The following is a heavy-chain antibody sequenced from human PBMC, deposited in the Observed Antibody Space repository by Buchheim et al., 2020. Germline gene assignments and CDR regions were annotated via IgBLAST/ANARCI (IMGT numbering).Heavy chain of an antibody. CDR3: ARDPRGKLPELGWHYGMDV. V-gene: IGHV3-48*04. CDR2: ISSSGSTI. J-gene: IGHJ6*02. Sequence: EVQLLESGGGLVQPGGSLRLSCAASGFTFSSYAMSWVRQAPGKGLEWVSYISSSGSTIYYADSVKGRFTISRDNAKNSLYLQMNSLRAEDTAVYYCARDPRGKLPELGWHYGMDVWGQGTT. CDR1: GFTFSSYA. D-gene: IGHD7-27*01.